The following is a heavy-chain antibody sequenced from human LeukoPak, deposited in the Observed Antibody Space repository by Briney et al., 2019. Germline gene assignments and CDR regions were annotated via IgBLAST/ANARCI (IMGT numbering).Heavy chain of an antibody. D-gene: IGHD6-13*01. CDR2: IKEDGSEK. V-gene: IGHV3-7*01. Sequence: AGGSLRLSCVPPGFIFSNDWMNWVRQAAGEGLEWVANIKEDGSEKYYVDSVKGRFTISRDNAKNSLYLQMNSLRAEDTAVYYCATWGSSWYYDYWGQGTLVTVSS. CDR1: GFIFSNDW. J-gene: IGHJ4*02. CDR3: ATWGSSWYYDY.